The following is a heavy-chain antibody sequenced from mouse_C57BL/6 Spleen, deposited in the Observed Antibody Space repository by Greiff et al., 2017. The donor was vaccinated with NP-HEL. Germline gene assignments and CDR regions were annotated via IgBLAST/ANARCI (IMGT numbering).Heavy chain of an antibody. CDR2: INPYNGGT. Sequence: EVQLQQSGPVLVKPGASVKMSCKASGYTFTDYYMNWVKQSHGKSLEWIGVINPYNGGTSSNQKFKGKATLTVDKSSSTAYMELNSLTSEDSAVYYCAREAEGDGPYFDYWGQGTTLTVSS. CDR3: AREAEGDGPYFDY. V-gene: IGHV1-19*01. D-gene: IGHD1-1*01. J-gene: IGHJ2*01. CDR1: GYTFTDYY.